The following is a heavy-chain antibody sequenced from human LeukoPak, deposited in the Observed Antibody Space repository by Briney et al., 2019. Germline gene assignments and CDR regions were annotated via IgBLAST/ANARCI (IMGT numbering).Heavy chain of an antibody. V-gene: IGHV3-7*01. Sequence: PGGSLRLSCAASGFTFSSYWMSWFRQAPGKGLEWVANIKQDGSEKYYVDSVKGRFTISRDNAKNSLYLQMNSLRAEDTAVYYCARSGIVVVPAAIGYSPMQYYFDYWGQGTLVTVSS. CDR1: GFTFSSYW. D-gene: IGHD2-2*01. CDR2: IKQDGSEK. CDR3: ARSGIVVVPAAIGYSPMQYYFDY. J-gene: IGHJ4*02.